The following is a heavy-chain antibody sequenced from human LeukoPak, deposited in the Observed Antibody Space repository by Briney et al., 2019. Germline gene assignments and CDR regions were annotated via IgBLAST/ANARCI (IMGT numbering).Heavy chain of an antibody. Sequence: ASVKVSCKVSGASLSETSIHWVRQAPGQWLEWMGGFDPEDGESIFAQRFQGRFSMTEDTSTDTAYMELRSLRPEDTAVYYCATADKWEPLDYWGQGTTVTVSS. CDR1: GASLSETS. CDR2: FDPEDGES. J-gene: IGHJ6*02. D-gene: IGHD1-26*01. CDR3: ATADKWEPLDY. V-gene: IGHV1-24*01.